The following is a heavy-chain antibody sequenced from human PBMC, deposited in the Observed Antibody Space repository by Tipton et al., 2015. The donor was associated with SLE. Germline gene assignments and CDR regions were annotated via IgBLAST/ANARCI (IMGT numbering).Heavy chain of an antibody. CDR3: ARADVGGSPNDY. D-gene: IGHD3-10*01. V-gene: IGHV3-23*05. CDR2: IYSGGGTI. J-gene: IGHJ4*02. Sequence: SLRLSCAGSGFTFGNYVMTWVRQAPGKGLEWVCTIYSGGGTIYYGDSVKGRFTVSRDNSRSTVFLQMNSLTAADTGVYFCARADVGGSPNDYWGQGSLVTVSS. CDR1: GFTFGNYV.